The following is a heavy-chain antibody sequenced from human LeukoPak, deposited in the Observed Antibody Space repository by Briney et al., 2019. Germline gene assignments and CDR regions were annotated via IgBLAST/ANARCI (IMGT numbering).Heavy chain of an antibody. Sequence: PSETLSLTRTVSGGSLSRYYWCWIRQPPRKGLEGIGYVYYSGCTNYNPSLKSRVTISVDTSKNQFSLKLSSVTAADTAVYYCARDVVVVVPAAMEASYYYYGMDVWGKGTTVTVSS. V-gene: IGHV4-59*01. D-gene: IGHD2-2*01. CDR3: ARDVVVVVPAAMEASYYYYGMDV. J-gene: IGHJ6*04. CDR1: GGSLSRYY. CDR2: VYYSGCT.